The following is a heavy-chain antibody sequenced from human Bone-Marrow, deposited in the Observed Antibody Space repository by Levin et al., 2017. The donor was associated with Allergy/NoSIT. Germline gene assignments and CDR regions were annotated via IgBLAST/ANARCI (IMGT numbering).Heavy chain of an antibody. V-gene: IGHV3-23*01. CDR2: TTGSGSTT. CDR1: GFSFSTFT. J-gene: IGHJ4*02. CDR3: VTQNYYGSGSHLY. D-gene: IGHD3-10*01. Sequence: PGGSLRLSCAASGFSFSTFTMGWVRQAPGTALEWVSTTTGSGSTTFYADSVTGRFVISRDNFKNTLYLQMNTLTPEDTAVYYCVTQNYYGSGSHLYWGLGTLVTVSS.